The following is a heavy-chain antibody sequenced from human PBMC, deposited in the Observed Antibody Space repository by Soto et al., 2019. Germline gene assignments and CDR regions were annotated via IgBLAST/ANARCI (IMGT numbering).Heavy chain of an antibody. CDR1: GGSIYTGGFY. CDR2: IYYTWST. V-gene: IGHV4-31*03. J-gene: IGHJ4*02. CDR3: ATSLVTSRARVDY. Sequence: SDTLSLTCTVSGGSIYTGGFYWSWIRQLPGKGLEWLGYIYYTWSTQYTPSLKSRLSISTDTSANQFSLRLNSVTAADTAVYYCATSLVTSRARVDYWGQGTPVTIA. D-gene: IGHD1-26*01.